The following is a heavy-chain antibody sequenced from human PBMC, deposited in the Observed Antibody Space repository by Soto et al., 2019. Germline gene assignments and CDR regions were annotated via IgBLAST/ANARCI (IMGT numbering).Heavy chain of an antibody. V-gene: IGHV3-30-3*01. Sequence: GGSLRLSCAVSGFTFSSYAMHWVRQAPGKGLEWVAIISYDGSNKYYADSVKGRFTISRDNSKNTLYLQMNSLRAEDTAVYYCVRDSYGMDVWGQGTTVTVYS. CDR3: VRDSYGMDV. J-gene: IGHJ6*02. CDR1: GFTFSSYA. CDR2: ISYDGSNK.